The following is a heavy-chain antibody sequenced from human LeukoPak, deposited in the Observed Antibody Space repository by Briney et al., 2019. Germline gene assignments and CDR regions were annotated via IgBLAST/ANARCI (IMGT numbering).Heavy chain of an antibody. CDR3: ARFGEFRIDAFDI. D-gene: IGHD3-10*01. Sequence: SETLSLTCTVSGGSISSSSYYWGWIRQPPGKGLEWIGSIYYSGSTYYNPSLKSRVTISVDTSKNQFSLKLSSVTAADTAVYYCARFGEFRIDAFDIWGQGTMVTVSS. CDR2: IYYSGST. V-gene: IGHV4-39*07. J-gene: IGHJ3*02. CDR1: GGSISSSSYY.